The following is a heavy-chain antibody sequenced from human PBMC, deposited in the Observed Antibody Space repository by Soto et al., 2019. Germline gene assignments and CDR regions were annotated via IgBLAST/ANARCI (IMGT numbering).Heavy chain of an antibody. D-gene: IGHD4-17*01. Sequence: NPSETLSLTCTVSGGSISSYYWSWIRQPPGKGLEWIGYIYYSGSTNYNPSLKSRVTISVDTSKNQFSLKLSSVTAADTAVYYCARDNGDFDSWGQGTLVTVS. CDR2: IYYSGST. V-gene: IGHV4-59*01. CDR1: GGSISSYY. J-gene: IGHJ4*02. CDR3: ARDNGDFDS.